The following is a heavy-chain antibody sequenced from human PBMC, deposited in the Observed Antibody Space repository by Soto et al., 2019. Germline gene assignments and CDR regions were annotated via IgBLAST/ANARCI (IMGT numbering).Heavy chain of an antibody. J-gene: IGHJ6*02. V-gene: IGHV4-59*01. CDR2: IYDTGISGFTPST. CDR3: ARGEDAFFYYGLDV. Sequence: QVQLQESGPRLVKPSATLSLTCTVSGGSITSSYWSWIRRPPGKGLEWIAYIYDTGISGFTPSTSYNPSLKRRVTMSVDTSKNQFSLKLTSVTAADTAVYYCARGEDAFFYYGLDVWGQGITVTVSS. CDR1: GGSITSSY.